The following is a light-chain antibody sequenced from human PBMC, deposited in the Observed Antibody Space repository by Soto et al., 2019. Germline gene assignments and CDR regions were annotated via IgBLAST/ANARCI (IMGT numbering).Light chain of an antibody. CDR3: ATWDSALSAGV. CDR2: GND. Sequence: QSVLTQPPSTSGTPGHRVIISCSGTSSNIGSSTVNWYQQLPGTAPKLLIYGNDQRPSGVPDRFSGSKSGTSATLTIIGLQTGDEADYYCATWDSALSAGVFGGGTKVTVL. J-gene: IGLJ3*02. CDR1: SSNIGSST. V-gene: IGLV1-44*01.